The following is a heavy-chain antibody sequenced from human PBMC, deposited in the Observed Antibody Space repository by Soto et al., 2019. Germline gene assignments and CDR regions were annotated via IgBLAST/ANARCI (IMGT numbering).Heavy chain of an antibody. V-gene: IGHV3-73*01. CDR3: ASPVGLLDAFDI. D-gene: IGHD3-10*01. J-gene: IGHJ3*02. CDR2: IRSKANSYAT. CDR1: GFTFSGSA. Sequence: GGSLRLSCAASGFTFSGSAMHWVRQASGKGLEWVGRIRSKANSYATAYAASVKGRFTISRDDSKNTAYLQMNSLKTEDTAVYYCASPVGLLDAFDIWGQGTMVTVSS.